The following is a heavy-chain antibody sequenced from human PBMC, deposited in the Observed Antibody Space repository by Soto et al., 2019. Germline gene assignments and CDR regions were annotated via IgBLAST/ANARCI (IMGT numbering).Heavy chain of an antibody. CDR1: GGSISSYY. Sequence: LSLTCTVSGGSISSYYWSWIRQPAGKGLEWIGHIYTSGSTNYNPSLKSRVTMSVDTSKNQFSLKLSSVTAADTAVYYCARDSSYYYYYGMDVWGQGTTVTVSS. CDR3: ARDSSYYYYYGMDV. V-gene: IGHV4-4*07. CDR2: IYTSGST. D-gene: IGHD2-2*01. J-gene: IGHJ6*02.